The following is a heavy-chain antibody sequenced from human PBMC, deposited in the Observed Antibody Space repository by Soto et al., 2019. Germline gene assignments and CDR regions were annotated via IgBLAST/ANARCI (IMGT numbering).Heavy chain of an antibody. J-gene: IGHJ6*02. D-gene: IGHD3-3*01. V-gene: IGHV4-39*01. CDR3: ARSRRVLRFLEWSVNYYYYYGMDV. Sequence: SETLSLTCTVSGGSISSSSYYWGWIRQPPGKGLEWIGSIYYSGSTYYNPSLKSRVTISVDTSKNQFYLKLSTMTAADTAVYYCARSRRVLRFLEWSVNYYYYYGMDVWGQGTTVTVSS. CDR2: IYYSGST. CDR1: GGSISSSSYY.